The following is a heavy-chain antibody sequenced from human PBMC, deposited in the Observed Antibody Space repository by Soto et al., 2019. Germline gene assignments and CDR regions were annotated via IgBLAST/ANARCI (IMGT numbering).Heavy chain of an antibody. CDR3: ARMGIVVVGRYYYYMDV. J-gene: IGHJ6*03. D-gene: IGHD2-15*01. V-gene: IGHV6-1*01. CDR1: GDSVSSNSAA. Sequence: PSQTLSLTCAISGDSVSSNSAAWNWIRQSPSRGLEWLGRTYYRSKWYNDYAVSVKSRITINPDTSKNQFSLQLNSVTPEDTAVYYCARMGIVVVGRYYYYMDVWGKGTTVTVSS. CDR2: TYYRSKWYN.